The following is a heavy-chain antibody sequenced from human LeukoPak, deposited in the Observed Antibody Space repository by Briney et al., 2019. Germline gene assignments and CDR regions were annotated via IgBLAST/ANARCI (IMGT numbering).Heavy chain of an antibody. CDR3: ASGYSSGSDAFDI. V-gene: IGHV3-21*01. CDR1: GFTFSSYS. J-gene: IGHJ3*02. Sequence: PGGSLRLSCAASGFTFSSYSMNWVRQAPGKGLKGVSSIISSSSYIYYANSVKGRFTISRDNAKNSLYLQMNSLRAEDTAVYYCASGYSSGSDAFDIWGQGTMVTVSS. D-gene: IGHD6-19*01. CDR2: IISSSSYI.